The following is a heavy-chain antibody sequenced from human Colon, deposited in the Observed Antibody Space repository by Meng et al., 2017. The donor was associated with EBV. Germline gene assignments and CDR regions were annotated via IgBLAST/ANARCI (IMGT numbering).Heavy chain of an antibody. J-gene: IGHJ4*02. V-gene: IGHV4-30-4*01. CDR3: ASFDHIPRRNYFDY. CDR2: IHHSGSA. CDR1: GGSMSSGNYY. D-gene: IGHD2-21*01. Sequence: QGQLQKSGPGLVEPSRTQSLTCTVSGGSMSSGNYYWSWIRQPPGKGLEWIGYIHHSGSAYYNPSLKSRVSISVDTSKSQFSLNLNSMTAADTAVYYCASFDHIPRRNYFDYWGQGTLVTVSS.